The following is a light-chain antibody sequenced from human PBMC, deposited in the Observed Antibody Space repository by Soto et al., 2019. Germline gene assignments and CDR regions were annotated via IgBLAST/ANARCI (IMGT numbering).Light chain of an antibody. J-gene: IGLJ1*01. CDR3: CSYTSSSTLYV. Sequence: QSVLTRPASVSGSPGQSITISCTGTSSDVGSYNLVSWYQQHPGKAPKLMIYEGSKRPSGVSNRFSGSKSGNTASLTISGLQAEDEADYYCCSYTSSSTLYVFGTGTKVTV. CDR1: SSDVGSYNL. CDR2: EGS. V-gene: IGLV2-14*02.